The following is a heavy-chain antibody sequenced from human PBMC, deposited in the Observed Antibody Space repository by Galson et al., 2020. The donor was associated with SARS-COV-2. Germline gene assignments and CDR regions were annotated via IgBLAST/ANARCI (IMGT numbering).Heavy chain of an antibody. J-gene: IGHJ4*02. CDR1: GFTFSSYG. D-gene: IGHD3-3*01. Sequence: GGSLRLSCAASGFTFSSYGMHWVRQAPGKGLEWVAVIWYDGSNKYYADSVKGRFTISRDNSKNTLYLQMNSLRAEDTAVYYCARIFWSGYRYFDYWGQGTLVTVSS. V-gene: IGHV3-33*01. CDR3: ARIFWSGYRYFDY. CDR2: IWYDGSNK.